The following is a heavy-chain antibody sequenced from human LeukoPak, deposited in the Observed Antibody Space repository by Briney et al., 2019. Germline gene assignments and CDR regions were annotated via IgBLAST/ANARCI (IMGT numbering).Heavy chain of an antibody. D-gene: IGHD3-9*01. J-gene: IGHJ3*02. CDR1: GFTFNNFA. CDR2: ILGSGDGT. Sequence: GGSLRLSCAASGFTFNNFAMTWVRQAPGKGLEWVSSILGSGDGTSYVDSVKGRFTISRDNSQNTLHLQMNSLRAEDTAVYYCAKVRTEVSDNFFDIWGQGTMVTVSS. CDR3: AKVRTEVSDNFFDI. V-gene: IGHV3-23*01.